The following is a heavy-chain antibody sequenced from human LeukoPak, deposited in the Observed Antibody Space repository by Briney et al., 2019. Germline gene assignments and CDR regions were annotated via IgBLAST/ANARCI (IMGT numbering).Heavy chain of an antibody. J-gene: IGHJ4*02. CDR3: TRTPLGIQLWLIAPDY. CDR2: IRSKAYGGTT. Sequence: PGGSLRLSCTVSGFTVSSNSMSWVRQAPGKGLEWVGFIRSKAYGGTTEYAASVKGRFTISRDDSKSIAYLQMNSLKTEDTAVYYCTRTPLGIQLWLIAPDYWGQGTLVTVSS. V-gene: IGHV3-49*04. CDR1: GFTVSSNS. D-gene: IGHD5-18*01.